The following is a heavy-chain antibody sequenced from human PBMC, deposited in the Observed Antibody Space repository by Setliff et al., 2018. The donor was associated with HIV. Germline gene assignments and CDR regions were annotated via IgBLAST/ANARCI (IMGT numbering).Heavy chain of an antibody. CDR1: GYTFTSYY. D-gene: IGHD6-19*01. CDR3: ARDYSSGPDDAFDI. V-gene: IGHV1-46*01. J-gene: IGHJ3*02. Sequence: ASVKVSCKASGYTFTSYYMHWVRQAPGQGLEWMGIINPSSGSTNYAQKFQGRVTITTDESTTTAYMELRSLRSEDTAVYYCARDYSSGPDDAFDIWGQGTMVTVSS. CDR2: INPSSGST.